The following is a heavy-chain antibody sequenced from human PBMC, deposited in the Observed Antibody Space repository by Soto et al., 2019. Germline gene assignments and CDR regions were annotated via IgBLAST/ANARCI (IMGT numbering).Heavy chain of an antibody. CDR2: LNQDGSEK. V-gene: IGHV3-7*01. Sequence: EMQLVESGGGLVQXGGXLRLSXXASXXXFXIHWMNWVRQAPGKGLEWVANLNQDGSEKYYVDSVKGRFTICRDNAKNSLSLQMNSLRAEDTAVYYCAGGSYWGQGTLVTVSS. J-gene: IGHJ4*02. CDR1: XXXFXIHW. CDR3: AGGSY.